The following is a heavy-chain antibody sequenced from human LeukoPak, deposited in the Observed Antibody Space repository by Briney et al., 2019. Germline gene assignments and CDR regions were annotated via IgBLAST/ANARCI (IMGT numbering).Heavy chain of an antibody. D-gene: IGHD2-15*01. CDR3: ARHRRYCSGDTCLIFDY. Sequence: SETLSLTCTVSGGSISSYYRSWIRQPAGKGLEWIGRIYASGSTNYNPSLMRRGTMSVATSKNQSSLKLSSVTAADTAVYYCARHRRYCSGDTCLIFDYWGQGTLVTVSS. J-gene: IGHJ4*02. V-gene: IGHV4-4*07. CDR1: GGSISSYY. CDR2: IYASGST.